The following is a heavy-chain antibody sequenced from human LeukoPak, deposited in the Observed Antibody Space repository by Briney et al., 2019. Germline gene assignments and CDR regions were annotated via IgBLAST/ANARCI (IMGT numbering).Heavy chain of an antibody. CDR2: IKQDGSEK. CDR3: ARDIAAAGEFDY. CDR1: GFTFSSYW. D-gene: IGHD6-13*01. J-gene: IGHJ4*02. V-gene: IGHV3-7*01. Sequence: GGSLRLSCAASGFTFSSYWMTWVREAPGKELEWVANIKQDGSEKYYVDSVKGRFTISRDNAKNSLYLQMNSLRAEDTAVYYCARDIAAAGEFDYWGQGTLVTVSS.